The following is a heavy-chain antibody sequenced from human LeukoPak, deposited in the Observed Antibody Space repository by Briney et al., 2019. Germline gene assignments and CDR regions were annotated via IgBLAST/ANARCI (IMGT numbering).Heavy chain of an antibody. Sequence: GGSLRLSCVVSGLTFNSYAMTWVRQAPGKGLEWVSSISATFGSTYYAASVEGRFTISRDNSKNTLYLQMNSLKAEDTAVYYCAKDPYTYYYDSSGHNFDYWGQGTLVTVSS. CDR2: ISATFGST. D-gene: IGHD3-22*01. CDR1: GLTFNSYA. V-gene: IGHV3-23*01. CDR3: AKDPYTYYYDSSGHNFDY. J-gene: IGHJ4*02.